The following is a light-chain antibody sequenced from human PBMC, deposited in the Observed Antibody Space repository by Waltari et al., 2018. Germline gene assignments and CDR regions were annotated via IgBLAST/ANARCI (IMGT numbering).Light chain of an antibody. CDR3: QVWDANTDPGV. CDR1: SLRYYY. J-gene: IGLJ1*01. V-gene: IGLV3-19*01. CDR2: GKN. Sequence: SSELTQDPAVSVALGQTVRITCQGDSLRYYYANWYRQKPGQAPLLVMDGKNNRPSGIPYRFSGSYSGDTASLTITGAQAEDEADYYCQVWDANTDPGVFGTGTEVTVL.